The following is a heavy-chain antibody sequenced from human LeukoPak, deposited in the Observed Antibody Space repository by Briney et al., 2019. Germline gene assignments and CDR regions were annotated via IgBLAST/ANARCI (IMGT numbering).Heavy chain of an antibody. J-gene: IGHJ4*02. CDR3: ARDLAYGDDGL. Sequence: GGSLRLSCAASGFTLSNYSMNWVRQAPGKGLEWVAFISSSSSYIFYADSLKGRFTISRDNAKNSLYLQMNSLRADDTAVYYCARDLAYGDDGLWGQGTLVTVSS. D-gene: IGHD4-17*01. V-gene: IGHV3-21*01. CDR2: ISSSSSYI. CDR1: GFTLSNYS.